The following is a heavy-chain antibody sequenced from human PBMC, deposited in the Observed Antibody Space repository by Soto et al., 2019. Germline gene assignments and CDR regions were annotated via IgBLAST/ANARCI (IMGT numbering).Heavy chain of an antibody. CDR1: GYTFTSYD. CDR3: ARTTPNYGDYAPRYYYGMDV. J-gene: IGHJ6*02. CDR2: MNPNSGNT. Sequence: QVQLVQSGAEVKKPGASVKVSCKASGYTFTSYDINWVRQATGQGLEWMGWMNPNSGNTGYAQKFQGRVTMTRNTSISTAYMELSSLRSEDTAVYYCARTTPNYGDYAPRYYYGMDVWGQGTTVTVSS. V-gene: IGHV1-8*01. D-gene: IGHD4-17*01.